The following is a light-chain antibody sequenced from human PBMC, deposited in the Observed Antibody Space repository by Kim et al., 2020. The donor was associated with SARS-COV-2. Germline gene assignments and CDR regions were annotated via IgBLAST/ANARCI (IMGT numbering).Light chain of an antibody. CDR3: QQYGSSPGT. CDR2: GAS. CDR1: QSVGSSY. V-gene: IGKV3-20*01. Sequence: SPGERANLSCRASQSVGSSYLAWYQQKPGQAPRLLIYGASSRATGIPDRFSGSGSGTDFTLTISRLEPEDFAVYYCQQYGSSPGTFGQGTKVDIK. J-gene: IGKJ1*01.